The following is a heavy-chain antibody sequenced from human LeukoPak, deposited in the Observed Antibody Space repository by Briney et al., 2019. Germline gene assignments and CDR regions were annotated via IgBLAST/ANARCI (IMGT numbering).Heavy chain of an antibody. Sequence: SETLSLTCTVSGGSISSSSYYWGWIRQPPGKGLEWIGSIYYSGSTYYNPSLKSRVTISVDTSKNQFSLKLSSVTAADTAVYYCARGGYYYGMDVWGQGTTVTVSS. D-gene: IGHD1-26*01. CDR2: IYYSGST. CDR3: ARGGYYYGMDV. CDR1: GGSISSSSYY. V-gene: IGHV4-39*01. J-gene: IGHJ6*02.